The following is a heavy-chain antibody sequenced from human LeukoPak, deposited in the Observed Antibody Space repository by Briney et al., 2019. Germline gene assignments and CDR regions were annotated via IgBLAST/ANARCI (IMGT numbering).Heavy chain of an antibody. CDR2: IYHSGST. J-gene: IGHJ4*02. CDR3: ARGGGGSSSLDY. Sequence: ASQTLSLPCAVSGGSISSGGYSWSSIRKPPGKGLEWIGYIYHSGSTYYTPSLKSRVTISVDRSKNQFSLKLSSVTAADTAVYYCARGGGGSSSLDYWGQGTLVTVSS. D-gene: IGHD6-6*01. V-gene: IGHV4-30-2*01. CDR1: GGSISSGGYS.